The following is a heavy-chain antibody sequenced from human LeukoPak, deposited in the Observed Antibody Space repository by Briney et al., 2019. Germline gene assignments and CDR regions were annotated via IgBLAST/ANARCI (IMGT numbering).Heavy chain of an antibody. CDR2: IYHSGST. J-gene: IGHJ6*02. Sequence: SQTLSLTCTVSGGSISSGDYYWSWVRQPPGKGLEWIGEIYHSGSTNYNPSLKSRVTISVDKSKNQFSLKLSSVTAADTAVYYCARAYRRLKGNYYGMDVWGQGTTVTVSS. V-gene: IGHV4-30-4*01. CDR1: GGSISSGDYY. D-gene: IGHD4-11*01. CDR3: ARAYRRLKGNYYGMDV.